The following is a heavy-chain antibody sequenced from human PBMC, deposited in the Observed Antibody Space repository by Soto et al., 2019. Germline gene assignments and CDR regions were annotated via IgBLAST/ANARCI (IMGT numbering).Heavy chain of an antibody. CDR3: AKDVSAYTSNYFDY. CDR2: ITDSGDSS. V-gene: IGHV3-23*01. J-gene: IGHJ4*02. D-gene: IGHD2-2*02. CDR1: GFTFTNYA. Sequence: GGSLRLSCTASGFTFTNYAMSWVRQAPGKGLEWVSGITDSGDSSFYAESVEGRFTISRDNSKNTLFLQMNSLRVEDTALYYCAKDVSAYTSNYFDYWGQGSLVTV.